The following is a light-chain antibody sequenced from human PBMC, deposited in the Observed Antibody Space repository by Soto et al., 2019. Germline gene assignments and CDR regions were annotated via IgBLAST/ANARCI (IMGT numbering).Light chain of an antibody. CDR2: GAY. J-gene: IGKJ1*01. CDR3: QHYNNWPPWT. V-gene: IGKV3-15*01. Sequence: VMTQSAANLDVSPGEGDSLXCRASQRISSNFVWYQQRPGQAPRLLIXGAYTRSPGISERSSGSGSETEFTLTISSLRSEDFAVYYCQHYNNWPPWTFGQGTKVDI. CDR1: QRISSN.